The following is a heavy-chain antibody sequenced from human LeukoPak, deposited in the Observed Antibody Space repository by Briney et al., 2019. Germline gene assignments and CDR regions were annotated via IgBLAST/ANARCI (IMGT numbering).Heavy chain of an antibody. CDR3: AREVGRYCSSTSCYDDAFDI. Sequence: PSQTLSLTCTVSGGSISSGGYYWSWIRQHPGKGLEWIGYIYYSGSTYYNPSLKSRVTISVDTFKNQFSLKLSSVTAADTAVYYCAREVGRYCSSTSCYDDAFDIWGQGTMVTVSS. CDR1: GGSISSGGYY. CDR2: IYYSGST. D-gene: IGHD2-2*01. V-gene: IGHV4-31*03. J-gene: IGHJ3*02.